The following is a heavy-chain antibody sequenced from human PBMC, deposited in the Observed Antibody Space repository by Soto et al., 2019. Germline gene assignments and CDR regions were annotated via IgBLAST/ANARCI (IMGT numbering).Heavy chain of an antibody. CDR2: IIPIFGTA. D-gene: IGHD2-8*01. CDR3: ARVRIYCTNGGCSRYYYYYGMDG. CDR1: GGTFSSYA. J-gene: IGHJ6*02. Sequence: SVQVSCKASGGTFSSYAISWVRQAPGQGLEWMGGIIPIFGTANYAQKFQGRVTITADESTSTAYMELSSLRSEDTAVYYCARVRIYCTNGGCSRYYYYYGMDGWGQGTTVTVAS. V-gene: IGHV1-69*13.